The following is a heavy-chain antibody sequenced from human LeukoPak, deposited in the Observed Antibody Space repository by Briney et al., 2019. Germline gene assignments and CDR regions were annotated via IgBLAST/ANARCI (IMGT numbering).Heavy chain of an antibody. CDR2: ISHDGSRK. J-gene: IGHJ3*02. Sequence: GRSLRLSCAASGFTFDDYAMHWVRQAPGKGLEWVAVISHDGSRKYYGDSVKGRFTISRDNSETTLFLQMNSLRSDDTSVYFCAKYAYNWNAPDGFDMWGQGTMVIVSS. V-gene: IGHV3-30*18. CDR3: AKYAYNWNAPDGFDM. D-gene: IGHD1-1*01. CDR1: GFTFDDYA.